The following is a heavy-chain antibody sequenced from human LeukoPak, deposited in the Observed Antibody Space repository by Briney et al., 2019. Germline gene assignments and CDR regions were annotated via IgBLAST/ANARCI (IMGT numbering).Heavy chain of an antibody. V-gene: IGHV3-23*01. Sequence: GGSLRLSCAASGFTFSRYTMMWVRQAPGKGLKWVSSSTGVGGTYYADSVKGRFTVSRDKSENTLYLQMNSLSPEDTAVYYCAKGAASNKVDWFDPWGQGTLFTVSS. CDR3: AKGAASNKVDWFDP. D-gene: IGHD4-11*01. CDR1: GFTFSRYT. J-gene: IGHJ5*02. CDR2: STGVGGT.